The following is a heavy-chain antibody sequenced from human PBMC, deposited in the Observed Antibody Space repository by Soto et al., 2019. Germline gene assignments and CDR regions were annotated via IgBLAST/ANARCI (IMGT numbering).Heavy chain of an antibody. CDR2: INPSGGST. CDR3: ARSLVVVTATLDY. V-gene: IGHV1-46*01. J-gene: IGHJ4*01. D-gene: IGHD2-21*02. CDR1: GYTFTSYY. Sequence: GASVKVSCKASGYTFTSYYTHWERQAPGQGLEWMGIINPSGGSTRYAQKFQGRVTMTRDTSTSTVYMELSSLRSEDTAVYYCARSLVVVTATLDYWGQGTLVTVSS.